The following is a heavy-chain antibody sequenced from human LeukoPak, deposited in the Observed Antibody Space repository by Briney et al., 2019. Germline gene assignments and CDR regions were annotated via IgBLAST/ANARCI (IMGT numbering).Heavy chain of an antibody. V-gene: IGHV1-69*05. J-gene: IGHJ1*01. CDR1: GDTFSSYA. CDR3: AGRGVVVTAGIAEYFQH. D-gene: IGHD2-21*02. Sequence: ASVKVSCKASGDTFSSYAISWVRQAPGQGLEWMGRIIPIFGTANYAQKFQGRVTITTDESTSTAYMELSSLRSEDTAVYYCAGRGVVVTAGIAEYFQHWGQGTLVTVSS. CDR2: IIPIFGTA.